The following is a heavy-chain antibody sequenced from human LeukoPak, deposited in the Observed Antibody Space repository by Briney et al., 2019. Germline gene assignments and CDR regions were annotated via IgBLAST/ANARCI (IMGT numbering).Heavy chain of an antibody. CDR1: GGSISSGGYY. CDR3: ARDLIAAAGTGSY. V-gene: IGHV4-30-2*01. Sequence: SETLPLTCTVSGGSISSGGYYWSWIRQPPGKGLEWIGYIYHSGSTYYNPSLKSRVTISVDRSKNQFSLKLSSVTAADTAVYYCARDLIAAAGTGSYWGQGTLVTVSS. D-gene: IGHD6-13*01. CDR2: IYHSGST. J-gene: IGHJ4*02.